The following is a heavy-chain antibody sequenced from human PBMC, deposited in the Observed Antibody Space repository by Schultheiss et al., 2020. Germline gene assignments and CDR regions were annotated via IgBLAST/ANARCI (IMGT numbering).Heavy chain of an antibody. CDR3: ARGYYEGNGMDV. CDR2: INPNSGGT. CDR1: GYTFTCYY. Sequence: ASVKVSCKASGYTFTCYYMHWVRQAPGQGLEWMGWINPNSGGTNYAQKFQGRVTMTRDTSISTAYMELSRLRSDDTAVYYCARGYYEGNGMDVWGQGTTVTVSS. V-gene: IGHV1-2*02. J-gene: IGHJ6*02. D-gene: IGHD3-22*01.